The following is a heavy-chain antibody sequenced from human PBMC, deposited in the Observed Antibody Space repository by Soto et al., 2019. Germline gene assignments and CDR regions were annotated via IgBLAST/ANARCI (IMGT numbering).Heavy chain of an antibody. CDR1: GFTFSSYG. J-gene: IGHJ3*02. D-gene: IGHD4-17*01. CDR3: ARDPRTTVSSNDAFDI. CDR2: IWYDGSNK. Sequence: GSLRLSCAASGFTFSSYGMHWVRQAPGKGLEWVAVIWYDGSNKYYADSVKGRFTISRDNSKNTLYLQMNSLRAEDTAVYYCARDPRTTVSSNDAFDIWGQGTMVTVSS. V-gene: IGHV3-33*01.